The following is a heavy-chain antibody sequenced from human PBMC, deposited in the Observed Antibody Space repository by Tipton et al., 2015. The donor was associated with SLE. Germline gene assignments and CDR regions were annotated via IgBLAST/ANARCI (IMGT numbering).Heavy chain of an antibody. CDR1: GFTFSDYY. CDR2: ISSSSSYT. J-gene: IGHJ4*02. CDR3: ARGGGYGDPVYFDY. V-gene: IGHV3-11*05. Sequence: GSLRLSCAASGFTFSDYYMSWIRQAPGKGLEWVSYISSSSSYTNYADSVKGRFTISRDNAKNSLYLQMNSLRAEDTAVYYCARGGGYGDPVYFDYWGQGTLVTVSS. D-gene: IGHD4-17*01.